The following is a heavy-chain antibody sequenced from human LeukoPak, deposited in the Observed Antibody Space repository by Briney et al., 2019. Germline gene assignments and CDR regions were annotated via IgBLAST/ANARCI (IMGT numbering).Heavy chain of an antibody. CDR2: IKQDGSEK. J-gene: IGHJ4*02. Sequence: GGSLRLSCAASGFTFSSYWVSWVRQAPGKGLEWVANIKQDGSEKYYVDSVKGRFTISRDNAKNSLYLQMNSLRAEDTAVYYCARSEREAALIIDYWGQGTLVTVSS. D-gene: IGHD6-6*01. CDR1: GFTFSSYW. V-gene: IGHV3-7*01. CDR3: ARSEREAALIIDY.